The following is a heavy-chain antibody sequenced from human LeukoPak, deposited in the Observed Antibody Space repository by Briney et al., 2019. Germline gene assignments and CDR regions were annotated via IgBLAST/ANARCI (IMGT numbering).Heavy chain of an antibody. CDR1: GYSFTSYW. CDR2: IYPGDSDT. V-gene: IGHV5-51*01. CDR3: ASHRGLYGDYLYGMDV. Sequence: PGESLKISCKGSGYSFTSYWIGWVRQMPGKGLEWMGIIYPGDSDTRYSPSFQGQVTISADKSISTAYLQWSSLKASDTAMYYCASHRGLYGDYLYGMDVWGQGTTVTVSS. J-gene: IGHJ6*02. D-gene: IGHD4-17*01.